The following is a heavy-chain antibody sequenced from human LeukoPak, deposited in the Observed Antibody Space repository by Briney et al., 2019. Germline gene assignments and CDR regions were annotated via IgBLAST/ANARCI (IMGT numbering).Heavy chain of an antibody. CDR1: GYSISSGYY. J-gene: IGHJ4*02. V-gene: IGHV4-38-2*02. CDR2: IYHSGST. Sequence: PSETLSLTCTVSGYSISSGYYWGWIRQPPGKGLEWIGSIYHSGSTYYNPSLKSRVTISVDTSKNQFSLKLSSVTAADTAVYYCASSVGGYSYGYGPLTRFDYWGQGTLVTVSS. CDR3: ASSVGGYSYGYGPLTRFDY. D-gene: IGHD5-18*01.